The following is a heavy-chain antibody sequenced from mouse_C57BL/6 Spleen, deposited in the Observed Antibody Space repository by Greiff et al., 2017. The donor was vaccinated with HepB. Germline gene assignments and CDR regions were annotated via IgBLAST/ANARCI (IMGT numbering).Heavy chain of an antibody. Sequence: VQLQESGPELVKPGASVKISCKASGYAFSSSWMNWVKQRPGKGLEWIGRIYPGDGDTNYNGKFKGKATLTADKSSSTAYMQLSSLTSEDSAVYFCAREGDGYPYYFDYWGQGTTLTVSS. V-gene: IGHV1-82*01. CDR2: IYPGDGDT. CDR3: AREGDGYPYYFDY. CDR1: GYAFSSSW. J-gene: IGHJ2*01. D-gene: IGHD2-3*01.